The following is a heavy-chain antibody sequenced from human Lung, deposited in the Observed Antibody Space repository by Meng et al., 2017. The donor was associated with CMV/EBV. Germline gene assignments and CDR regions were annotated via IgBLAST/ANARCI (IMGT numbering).Heavy chain of an antibody. V-gene: IGHV3-7*02. J-gene: IGHJ4*02. Sequence: QLGGAGGGLVQPGGSLRLSCKVSGLRFSRFWMSWVRQAPGKGLEWVANIKEDGSEKYYVDSVKGRFTISRDNAKNSLYLQMNSLRVEDTAVYYCRDGHYSGRWGQGTLVTVSS. CDR1: GLRFSRFW. D-gene: IGHD2-8*01. CDR3: RDGHYSGR. CDR2: IKEDGSEK.